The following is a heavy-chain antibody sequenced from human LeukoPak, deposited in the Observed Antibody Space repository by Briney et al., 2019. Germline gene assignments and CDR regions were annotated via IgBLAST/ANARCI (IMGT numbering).Heavy chain of an antibody. Sequence: GASVKVSCKASGGTFSSYAISWVRQAPGQGLEWMGGIIPIFGTANYAQKFQGRVTITTDESTSTAYMELSSLRSEDTAVYYCASQDCSGGSCTYGMDVWGQGTTVTVSS. CDR2: IIPIFGTA. CDR3: ASQDCSGGSCTYGMDV. D-gene: IGHD2-15*01. CDR1: GGTFSSYA. V-gene: IGHV1-69*05. J-gene: IGHJ6*02.